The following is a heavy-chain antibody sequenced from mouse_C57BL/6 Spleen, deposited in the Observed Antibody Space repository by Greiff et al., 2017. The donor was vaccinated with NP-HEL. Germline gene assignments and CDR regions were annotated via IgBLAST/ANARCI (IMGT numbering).Heavy chain of an antibody. CDR1: GYTFTNYW. J-gene: IGHJ2*01. CDR3: ARGIYYGSESDYLDY. D-gene: IGHD1-1*01. Sequence: QVQLQQSGAELVRPGTSVKMSCKASGYTFTNYWIGWAKQRPGHGLEWIGDIYPGGGYTTYNEKFKGKATLTADKSSSTAYMQFSILTSEDSAIYYCARGIYYGSESDYLDYWGQGTTLTVSS. CDR2: IYPGGGYT. V-gene: IGHV1-63*01.